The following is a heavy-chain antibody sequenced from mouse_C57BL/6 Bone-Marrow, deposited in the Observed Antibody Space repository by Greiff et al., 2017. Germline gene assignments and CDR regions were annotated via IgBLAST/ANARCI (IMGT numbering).Heavy chain of an antibody. CDR1: GFTFSSYA. CDR3: ARGYYYAEDYAMDY. V-gene: IGHV5-4*01. D-gene: IGHD1-1*01. CDR2: ISDGGSYT. J-gene: IGHJ4*01. Sequence: VQLQQSGGGLVKPGGSLKLSCAASGFTFSSYAMSWVRQTPEKRLEWVATISDGGSYTYYPDNVKGRFTISRDNAKNNLYLQMSHLKSEDTAMYYCARGYYYAEDYAMDYWGQGTSVTVSS.